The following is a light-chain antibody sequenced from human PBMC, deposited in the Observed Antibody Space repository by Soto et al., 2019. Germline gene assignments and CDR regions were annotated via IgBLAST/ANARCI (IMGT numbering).Light chain of an antibody. CDR2: GAV. CDR3: QQYYNSPFT. Sequence: ENVLTQSPDTLSLSPGDRATLSCRATQIVRGTMLAWYQQKPGQAPRLLIYGAVSRASGIPDRFSGSGFGTDFTLIISRLEPEDFAVYYCQQYYNSPFTFGQERRLEIK. J-gene: IGKJ5*01. V-gene: IGKV3-20*01. CDR1: QIVRGTM.